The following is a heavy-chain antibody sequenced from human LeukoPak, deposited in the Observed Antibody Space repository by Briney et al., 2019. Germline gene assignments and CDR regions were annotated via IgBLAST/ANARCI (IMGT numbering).Heavy chain of an antibody. V-gene: IGHV4-34*01. D-gene: IGHD1-26*01. CDR2: INHSGST. J-gene: IGHJ4*02. CDR3: ARGSFWQVGATISFDY. Sequence: PSETLSLTCAVYGGSFSGYYWSWIRQPPGKGLEWIGEINHSGSTNYNPSLKSRVTISVDTSKNQFSLKLSSVTAADTAVYYCARGSFWQVGATISFDYWGQGTLVTVSS. CDR1: GGSFSGYY.